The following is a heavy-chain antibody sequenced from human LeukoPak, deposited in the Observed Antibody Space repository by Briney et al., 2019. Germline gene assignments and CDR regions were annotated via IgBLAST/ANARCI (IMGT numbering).Heavy chain of an antibody. Sequence: SETLSLTCAVYGGSFSGYYWSWIRQPPGKGLEWIGYIYYSGSTNYNPSLKSRVTISVDTSKNQFSLKLSSVTAADTAVYYCARHYGDYVVPYYFDYWGQGTLVTVSS. CDR3: ARHYGDYVVPYYFDY. D-gene: IGHD4-17*01. V-gene: IGHV4-59*01. CDR1: GGSFSGYY. J-gene: IGHJ4*02. CDR2: IYYSGST.